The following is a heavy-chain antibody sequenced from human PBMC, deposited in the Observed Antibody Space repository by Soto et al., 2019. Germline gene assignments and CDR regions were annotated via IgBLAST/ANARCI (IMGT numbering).Heavy chain of an antibody. CDR2: INPNSGGT. V-gene: IGHV1-2*04. CDR3: ARGRMVRGVIGDNYNWFDP. D-gene: IGHD3-10*01. Sequence: ASVKVSCKASGYSFTANSMHWVRQAPGQGLEWMGWINPNSGGTNYAQKFQGWVTMTRDTSISTAYMELSRLRSDDTAVYYCARGRMVRGVIGDNYNWFDPWGQGTLVTVSS. CDR1: GYSFTANS. J-gene: IGHJ5*02.